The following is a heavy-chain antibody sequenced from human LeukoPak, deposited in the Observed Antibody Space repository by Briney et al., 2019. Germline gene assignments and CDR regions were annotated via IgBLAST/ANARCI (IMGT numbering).Heavy chain of an antibody. CDR1: GFTFSNFG. CDR2: IRYDAANT. Sequence: GGSLRLSCAASGFTFSNFGMHWVRQAPGKGLEWVSFIRYDAANTYYADFVKGRFTISRDNSKNTLYLQINSLSDEDTAVYYCANKVAHHLDSWGQGTLVTVSS. J-gene: IGHJ4*02. V-gene: IGHV3-30*02. CDR3: ANKVAHHLDS.